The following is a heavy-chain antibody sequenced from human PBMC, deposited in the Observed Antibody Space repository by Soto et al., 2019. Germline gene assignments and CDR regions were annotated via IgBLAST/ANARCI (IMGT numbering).Heavy chain of an antibody. CDR1: GYTFTSYG. V-gene: IGHV1-18*01. D-gene: IGHD3-9*01. Sequence: GASVKVSCKASGYTFTSYGISWVRQAPGQGLEWMGWISAYNGNTNYAQKLQGRVTMTTDTSTSTAYMELRSLRSDDTAVYYCARGEVLRYFDWLLAPTSWFDPWGQGTLVTVSS. CDR3: ARGEVLRYFDWLLAPTSWFDP. J-gene: IGHJ5*02. CDR2: ISAYNGNT.